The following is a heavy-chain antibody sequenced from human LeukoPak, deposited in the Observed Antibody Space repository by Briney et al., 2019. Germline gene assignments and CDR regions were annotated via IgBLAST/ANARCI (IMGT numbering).Heavy chain of an antibody. CDR3: ARDSLSFDY. V-gene: IGHV3-21*01. CDR2: ISSSSSYI. J-gene: IGHJ4*02. Sequence: PGGSLRLSCAAYGFSFSSDSIESVCQAPGKGLEWVSSISSSSSYISYADSVKGRFTIYRDNAKNSLYLQMNSLRAEDTAVYYCARDSLSFDYWGQGTLVTVSS. D-gene: IGHD3-16*01. CDR1: GFSFSSDS.